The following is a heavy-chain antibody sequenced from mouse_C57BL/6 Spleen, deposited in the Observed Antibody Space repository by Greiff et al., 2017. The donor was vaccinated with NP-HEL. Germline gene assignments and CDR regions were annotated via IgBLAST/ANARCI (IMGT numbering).Heavy chain of an antibody. CDR2: ISGGGGNT. Sequence: EVQGVESGGGLVKPGGSLKLSCAASGFTFSSYTMSWVRQTPEKRLEWVATISGGGGNTYYPDSVKGRFTISRDNAKNTLYLQMSSLRSEDTALYYCAYYGSSLWFAYWGQGTLVTVSA. V-gene: IGHV5-9*01. CDR3: AYYGSSLWFAY. CDR1: GFTFSSYT. J-gene: IGHJ3*01. D-gene: IGHD1-1*01.